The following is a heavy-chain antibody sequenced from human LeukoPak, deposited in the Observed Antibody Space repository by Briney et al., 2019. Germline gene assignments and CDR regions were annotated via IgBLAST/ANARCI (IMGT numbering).Heavy chain of an antibody. CDR3: AREPPMYYDFWSGYYGDAFDI. CDR1: GYTFTSYG. V-gene: IGHV1-18*01. CDR2: VSAYADDT. J-gene: IGHJ3*02. Sequence: ASVKVSCKASGYTFTSYGISWVRQAPGQGLEWMGWVSAYADDTNYVQKFRGRVTMTTDTSTSTAYMELSSLRSEDTAVYYCAREPPMYYDFWSGYYGDAFDIWGQGTMVTVSS. D-gene: IGHD3-3*01.